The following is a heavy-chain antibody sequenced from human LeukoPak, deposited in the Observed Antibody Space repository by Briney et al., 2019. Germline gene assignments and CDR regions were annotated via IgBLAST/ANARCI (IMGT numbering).Heavy chain of an antibody. J-gene: IGHJ5*02. D-gene: IGHD2-2*01. Sequence: ASVKVSCKASGYTFTSYGISWVRLAPGQGLEWMGWISAYNGNTNYAQKLQGRVTMTTDTSTSTAYMELRSLRSDDTAVYYCARLALYQLLPHNWFDPWGQGTLVTVSS. CDR3: ARLALYQLLPHNWFDP. V-gene: IGHV1-18*01. CDR1: GYTFTSYG. CDR2: ISAYNGNT.